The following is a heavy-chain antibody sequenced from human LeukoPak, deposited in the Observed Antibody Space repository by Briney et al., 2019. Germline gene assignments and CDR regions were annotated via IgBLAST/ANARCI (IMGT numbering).Heavy chain of an antibody. Sequence: GESLKISCKGSGHSFSSYWIAWVRQMPGNGLEWMGIIYPGDSDTRYSPSFQGQVTISVDKSISTAYLQWNSLKASDTAIYYCARERGGGAPLDYWGQGTLVTVSS. J-gene: IGHJ4*02. D-gene: IGHD3-10*01. CDR2: IYPGDSDT. V-gene: IGHV5-51*03. CDR3: ARERGGGAPLDY. CDR1: GHSFSSYW.